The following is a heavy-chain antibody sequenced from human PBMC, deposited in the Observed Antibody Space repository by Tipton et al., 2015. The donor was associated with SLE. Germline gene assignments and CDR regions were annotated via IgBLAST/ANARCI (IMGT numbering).Heavy chain of an antibody. CDR1: GGSFSGYY. CDR2: INHSGST. V-gene: IGHV4-34*01. Sequence: LRLSCAVYGGSFSGYYWSWIRQPPGKGLEWIGEINHSGSTNYNPSLKSRVTISVDTSKNLFSLKLSSVTAADTAVYYCARREGIAAAGIIDWGQGTLVTVSS. D-gene: IGHD6-13*01. J-gene: IGHJ4*02. CDR3: ARREGIAAAGIID.